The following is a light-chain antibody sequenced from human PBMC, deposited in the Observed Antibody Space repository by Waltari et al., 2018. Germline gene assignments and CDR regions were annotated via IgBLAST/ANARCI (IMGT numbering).Light chain of an antibody. Sequence: DIQMTQSPSSLSASAGDRVTITCRASQSIATYLNWYQQKPGKAPILLIYAASSLQFGVPSRFSGSGSGTDFTLAISSLQPDDFATYFCQQSYSAPHTFGGGTQVDIK. CDR1: QSIATY. V-gene: IGKV1-39*01. CDR2: AAS. CDR3: QQSYSAPHT. J-gene: IGKJ4*01.